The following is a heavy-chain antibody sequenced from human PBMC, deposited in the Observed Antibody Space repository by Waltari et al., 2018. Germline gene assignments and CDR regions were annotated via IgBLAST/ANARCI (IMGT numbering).Heavy chain of an antibody. J-gene: IGHJ4*02. D-gene: IGHD6-13*01. V-gene: IGHV3-21*01. CDR2: ISLDSSYI. CDR3: ARDKVKAAAASFDY. CDR1: GFTFNNYT. Sequence: EVQLVESGGGLVKPGGSLRLSCAASGFTFNNYTMNWVRQAPGTGLDGVSSISLDSSYISYADSVKGRFTISRDNAKNSLYLQMNSLRAEDTAVYYCARDKVKAAAASFDYWGQGTLVTVSS.